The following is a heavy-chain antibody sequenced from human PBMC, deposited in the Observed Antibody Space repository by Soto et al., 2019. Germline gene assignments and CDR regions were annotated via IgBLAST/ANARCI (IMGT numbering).Heavy chain of an antibody. CDR2: IYHSGST. V-gene: IGHV4-4*02. J-gene: IGHJ3*02. CDR3: AKDLGIAVSARRAFDI. D-gene: IGHD6-19*01. Sequence: QVQLQESGPGLVKASGTLSLTCDVSGASSSNDNWWSWVRQPPGQGLEWIWEIYHSGSTNYNPSLKSRVTISVDQSKNQFSLKLSSVTAADTAVYYCAKDLGIAVSARRAFDIWGQGTMVPVSS. CDR1: GASSSNDNW.